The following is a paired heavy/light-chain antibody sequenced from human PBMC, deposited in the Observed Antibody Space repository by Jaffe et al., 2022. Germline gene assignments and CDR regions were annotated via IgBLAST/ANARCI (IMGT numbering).Light chain of an antibody. CDR1: QSVLYSSNNKNY. CDR3: QQYYSTLALT. J-gene: IGKJ4*01. CDR2: WAS. Sequence: DIVMTQSPDSLAVSLGERATINCKSSQSVLYSSNNKNYLAWYQQKPGQPPKLLIYWASTRESGVPDRFSGSGSGTDFTLTISSLQAEDVAVYYCQQYYSTLALTFGGGTKVEIK. V-gene: IGKV4-1*01.
Heavy chain of an antibody. CDR2: IIPIFGTA. Sequence: QVQLVQSGAEVKKPGSSVKVSCKASGGTFSSYAISWVRQAPGQGLEWMGGIIPIFGTANYAQKFQGRVTITTDESTSTAYMELSSLRSEDTAVYYCARGGYGSGSYYLGLGYYYMDVWGKGTTVTVSS. V-gene: IGHV1-69*05. CDR1: GGTFSSYA. D-gene: IGHD3-10*01. J-gene: IGHJ6*03. CDR3: ARGGYGSGSYYLGLGYYYMDV.